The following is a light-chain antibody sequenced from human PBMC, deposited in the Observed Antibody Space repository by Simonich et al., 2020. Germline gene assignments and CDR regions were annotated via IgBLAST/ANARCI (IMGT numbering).Light chain of an antibody. V-gene: IGLV2-14*01. J-gene: IGLJ2*01. Sequence: QSALTQPASVSGSPGQSITISCTGTSSDVGGYNYVSWYQQHRGKAPKLMIYDVSERPAGVSNRFSGSKSGNTASLTISGLQAEDEADYYCRSYTSSSNVVFGGGTKLTVL. CDR2: DVS. CDR1: SSDVGGYNY. CDR3: RSYTSSSNVV.